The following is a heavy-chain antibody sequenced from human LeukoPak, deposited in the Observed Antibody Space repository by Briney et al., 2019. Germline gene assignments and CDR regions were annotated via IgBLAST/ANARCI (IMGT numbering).Heavy chain of an antibody. CDR3: ARKYCGGDCYYFDY. CDR2: IYHSGST. V-gene: IGHV4-30-2*01. CDR1: GSSISSGGYY. D-gene: IGHD2-21*01. Sequence: SETLSLTCTVSGSSISSGGYYWSWIRQPPGKGLEWIGYIYHSGSTYYNPSLKSRVTISVDRSKNQFSLKLSSVTAADTAVYYCARKYCGGDCYYFDYWGQGTLVTVSS. J-gene: IGHJ4*02.